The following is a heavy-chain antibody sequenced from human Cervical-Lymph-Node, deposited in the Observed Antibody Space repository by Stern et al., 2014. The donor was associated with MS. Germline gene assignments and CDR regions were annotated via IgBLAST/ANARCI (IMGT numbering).Heavy chain of an antibody. J-gene: IGHJ6*02. CDR3: AKSFYRDHSPFYYGMDV. V-gene: IGHV4-39*01. CDR2: LHYRGSM. D-gene: IGHD2/OR15-2a*01. Sequence: QVQLQESGPGLVQPSATLSLTCTVSGGSVSNTSYFWGWIRQPPGNGLEWIGSLHYRGSMNFNPSLKSRVPISVATSKNQFSLKVTSVTAADSAMYYCAKSFYRDHSPFYYGMDVWGQGTTVTVSS. CDR1: GGSVSNTSYF.